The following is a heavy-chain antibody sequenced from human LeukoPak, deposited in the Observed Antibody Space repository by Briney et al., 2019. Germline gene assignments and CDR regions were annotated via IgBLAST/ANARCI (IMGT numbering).Heavy chain of an antibody. D-gene: IGHD5-18*01. V-gene: IGHV3-9*01. CDR2: ISWNSGSI. CDR3: AKDNGYSPRYFDY. CDR1: GFTFDDYA. Sequence: GGSLRLSCAASGFTFDDYAMHWVRQAPGKGLEWVSGISWNSGSIGYADSVKGRFTIPRDNAKNSLYLQMNSLRAEDTALYYCAKDNGYSPRYFDYWGQGTLVTVSS. J-gene: IGHJ4*02.